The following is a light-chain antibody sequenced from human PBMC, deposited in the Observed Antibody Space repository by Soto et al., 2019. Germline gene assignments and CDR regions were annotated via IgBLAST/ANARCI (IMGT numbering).Light chain of an antibody. V-gene: IGLV2-23*01. CDR3: SSYAGSSTLFV. CDR1: SSDVGSYNL. Sequence: QSALTQPASVSGSPGQSITISCTGTSSDVGSYNLVSWYQQHPGKVPKLIIYQGGQRPSGVSSRFSGSKSGNTASLTISGLQAEDEAEYFCSSYAGSSTLFVFGTGT. CDR2: QGG. J-gene: IGLJ1*01.